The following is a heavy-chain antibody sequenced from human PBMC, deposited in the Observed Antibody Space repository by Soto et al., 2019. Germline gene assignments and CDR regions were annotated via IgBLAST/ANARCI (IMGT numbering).Heavy chain of an antibody. CDR2: SYYSATT. J-gene: IGHJ5*02. Sequence: SETLSLTCTVAGASLGVLCYDWDWILHPPGSGLDGFGSSYYSATTYFNTSLRSRATISVDASKNQFSLRLTYVTADYSAIYYCTGRYNWNDNYFDVWGPGTMVTVSS. CDR1: GASLGVLCYD. D-gene: IGHD1-20*01. V-gene: IGHV4-39*01. CDR3: TGRYNWNDNYFDV.